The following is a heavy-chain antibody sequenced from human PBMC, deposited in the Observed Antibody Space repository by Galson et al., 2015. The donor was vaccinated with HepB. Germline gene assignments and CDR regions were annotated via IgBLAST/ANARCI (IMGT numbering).Heavy chain of an antibody. Sequence: SVKVSCKASGGTFSSYAISWVRQAPGQGLEWMGWINPNSGGTNYAQKFQGRVTMTRDTSISTAYMELSRLRSDDTAVYYCARVLVAAGKVFDYWGQGTLVTVSS. D-gene: IGHD6-13*01. CDR1: GGTFSSYA. CDR2: INPNSGGT. V-gene: IGHV1-2*02. J-gene: IGHJ4*02. CDR3: ARVLVAAGKVFDY.